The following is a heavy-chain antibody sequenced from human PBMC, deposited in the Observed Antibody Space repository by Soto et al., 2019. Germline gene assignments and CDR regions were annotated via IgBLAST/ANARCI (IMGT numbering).Heavy chain of an antibody. CDR1: GFTFSSYS. D-gene: IGHD6-6*01. J-gene: IGHJ6*03. CDR2: ISSSSSTI. Sequence: GGSLRLSCAASGFTFSSYSMNWVRQAPGKGLEWVSYISSSSSTIYYADSVKGRFTISRDNAKNSLYLQMNSLRAEDTAVYYCARDQPQSSSSYYYYYYMDVWGKGTTVTVSS. CDR3: ARDQPQSSSSYYYYYYMDV. V-gene: IGHV3-48*01.